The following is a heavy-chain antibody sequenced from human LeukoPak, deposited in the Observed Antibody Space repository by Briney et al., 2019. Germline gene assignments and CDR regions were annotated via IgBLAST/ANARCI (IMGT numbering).Heavy chain of an antibody. D-gene: IGHD3-22*01. CDR3: AREAPYDSSGYYDY. CDR2: IYSGGST. Sequence: GGSLRLSCAASGFTVSSNYMSWVRQAPGKGLEWVSVIYSGGSTYYADSVEGRFTISRDNSKNTLYLQMNSLRAEDTAVYYCAREAPYDSSGYYDYWGQGTLVTVSS. J-gene: IGHJ4*02. CDR1: GFTVSSNY. V-gene: IGHV3-66*02.